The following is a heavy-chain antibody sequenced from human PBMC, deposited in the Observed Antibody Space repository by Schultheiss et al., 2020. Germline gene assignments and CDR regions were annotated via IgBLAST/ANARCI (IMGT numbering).Heavy chain of an antibody. CDR3: ARASSIDY. CDR1: GFTFSDYY. J-gene: IGHJ4*02. V-gene: IGHV3-21*01. CDR2: ISSGGSYI. D-gene: IGHD6-19*01. Sequence: GGSLRLSCAASGFTFSDYYMNWVRQAPGKGLEWVSSISSGGSYIYYADSIKGRFTISRDNAKNSLYLQMNSLRAEDTAVYYCARASSIDYWGQGTLVTVSS.